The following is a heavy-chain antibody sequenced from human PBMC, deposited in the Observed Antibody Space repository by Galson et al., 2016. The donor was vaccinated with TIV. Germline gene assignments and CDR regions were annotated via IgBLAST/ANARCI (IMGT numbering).Heavy chain of an antibody. CDR3: ARGFNYGFDFYYGMDV. Sequence: LEWMGWINPYSADTNYAQSFQGRVSMTSDTSINTAYMELSRLRPDDTAIFFCARGFNYGFDFYYGMDVWGQGTTVTVSS. CDR2: INPYSADT. J-gene: IGHJ6*02. D-gene: IGHD5-18*01. V-gene: IGHV1-2*02.